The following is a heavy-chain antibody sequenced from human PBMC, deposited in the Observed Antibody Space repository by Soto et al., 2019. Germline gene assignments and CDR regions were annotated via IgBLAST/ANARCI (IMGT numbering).Heavy chain of an antibody. V-gene: IGHV4-34*01. CDR1: GXSFSGYY. CDR2: INHSGNI. CDR3: ARGSGMILAVQGDAPDKYYLDS. D-gene: IGHD3-22*01. Sequence: XTLSLTCAVYGXSFSGYYCSWIRQPPGKGLEWIGEINHSGNINYNPSLKSRVTISVETYKNQFSLKLRSVTAADTAIYYCARGSGMILAVQGDAPDKYYLDSWSQGTLGTVS. J-gene: IGHJ4*02.